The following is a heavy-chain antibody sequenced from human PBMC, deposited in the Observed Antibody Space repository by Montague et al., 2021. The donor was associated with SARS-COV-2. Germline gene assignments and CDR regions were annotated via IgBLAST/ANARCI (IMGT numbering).Heavy chain of an antibody. CDR2: TYYRSKWYN. CDR3: SRGYCGGGSCYVFDY. V-gene: IGHV6-1*01. D-gene: IGHD2-15*01. CDR1: GDSVSSNRAA. Sequence: CAISGDSVSSNRAAWHWIRQSPGRGLEWLGRTYYRSKWYNDYAVSVEGRITINPDTSKNQFSLQLKPVTPEDTAVYYCSRGYCGGGSCYVFDYWGQGTLVTVSS. J-gene: IGHJ4*02.